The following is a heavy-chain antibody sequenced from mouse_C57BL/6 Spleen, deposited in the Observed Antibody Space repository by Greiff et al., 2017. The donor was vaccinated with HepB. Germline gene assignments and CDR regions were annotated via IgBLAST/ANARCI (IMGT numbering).Heavy chain of an antibody. V-gene: IGHV1-54*01. CDR1: GYAFTNYL. CDR2: INPGSGGT. CDR3: AREGYYEGVWFAY. Sequence: QVQLQQSGAELVRPGTSVKVSCKASGYAFTNYLIEWVKQRPGQGLEWIGVINPGSGGTNYNEKFKGKATLTADKSSSTAYMQLSSLTSEDSAVYFCAREGYYEGVWFAYWGQGTLVTVSA. J-gene: IGHJ3*01. D-gene: IGHD2-3*01.